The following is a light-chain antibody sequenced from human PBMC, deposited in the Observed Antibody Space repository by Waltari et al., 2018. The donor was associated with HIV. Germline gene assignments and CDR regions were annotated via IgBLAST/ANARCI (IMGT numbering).Light chain of an antibody. J-gene: IGLJ2*01. CDR2: EVT. Sequence: QSALTQPPSASGSPGQSVTISCTGTSSDVGGYNYVSWYQQHPGEAPKLLIYEVTERPSGVSSRFSGSKSGYTASLTVSGLQAEDEADYYCSSYAGSRGLFGGGTKLTV. CDR1: SSDVGGYNY. CDR3: SSYAGSRGL. V-gene: IGLV2-8*01.